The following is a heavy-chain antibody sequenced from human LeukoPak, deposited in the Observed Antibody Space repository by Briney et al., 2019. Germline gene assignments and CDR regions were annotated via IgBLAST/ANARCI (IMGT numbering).Heavy chain of an antibody. CDR1: GGSISSYY. CDR2: IYTSGST. V-gene: IGHV4-4*07. J-gene: IGHJ4*02. Sequence: ASETLSLSCTISGGSISSYYWSWIRQPAGKGLEWIGRIYTSGSTNYNPSLKSRVTMSVDTSKNQFSLKLSSVTAADTAVYYCARPSNWASIDYWGQGTLVTVSS. CDR3: ARPSNWASIDY. D-gene: IGHD7-27*01.